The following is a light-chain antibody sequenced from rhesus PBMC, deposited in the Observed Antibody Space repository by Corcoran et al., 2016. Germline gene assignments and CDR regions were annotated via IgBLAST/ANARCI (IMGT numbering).Light chain of an antibody. CDR3: QHGYGTPRT. Sequence: DIQMTQSPSSLSASVGDRVTITCRARENVNNYLNWYQQKPGKAPKLLSDKASTLQSGVPSRFTGSGSGTDYTFTISSLQPEDVATYYCQHGYGTPRTFGQGTKVEIK. CDR2: KAS. J-gene: IGKJ1*01. V-gene: IGKV1-74*01. CDR1: ENVNNY.